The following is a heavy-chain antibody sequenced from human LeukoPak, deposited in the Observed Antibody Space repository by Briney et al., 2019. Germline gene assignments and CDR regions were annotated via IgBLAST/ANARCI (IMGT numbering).Heavy chain of an antibody. Sequence: PGGSLRLSRAASGFTFSSHAMSWVRQAPGKGLEWVSAISGSGDSTYYADSVKGRFTISRDNSRNTLYLQMNSLRAEGTAVYYCAKGVSSWSMYGMDVWGQGTTVTVSS. J-gene: IGHJ6*02. CDR1: GFTFSSHA. D-gene: IGHD6-13*01. V-gene: IGHV3-23*01. CDR2: ISGSGDST. CDR3: AKGVSSWSMYGMDV.